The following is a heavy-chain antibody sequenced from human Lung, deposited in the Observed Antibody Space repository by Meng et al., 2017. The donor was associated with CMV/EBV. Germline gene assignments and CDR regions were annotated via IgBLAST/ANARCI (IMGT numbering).Heavy chain of an antibody. V-gene: IGHV4-39*07. CDR3: VTETGYNYDN. D-gene: IGHD5-24*01. CDR1: GGSISSSSYY. J-gene: IGHJ4*02. Sequence: QLQLQEAGPGQVQPSETLSLHCSVSGGSISSSSYYWGWIRQSPGKGLEWIGSIYFSGNTYYNPSLKSRVTMSVGTAQNKFSLTLRSVTAADTAVYYCVTETGYNYDNWGQGALVTVSS. CDR2: IYFSGNT.